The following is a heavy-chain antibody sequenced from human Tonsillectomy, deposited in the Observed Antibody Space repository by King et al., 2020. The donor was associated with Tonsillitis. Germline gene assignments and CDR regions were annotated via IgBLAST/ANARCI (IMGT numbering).Heavy chain of an antibody. CDR2: ARNKATSYST. CDR3: ARTPIQSSHKSGP. V-gene: IGHV3-72*01. Sequence: VQLVESGGGLVQPGGSLRLSCAASGFSFSDHLMDWVRQAPGKGLEWVGRARNKATSYSTEYAASVQGRFTISRADSKKSLYLKMNNLKAKDTSVYYCARTPIQSSHKSGPWGQGTLVTVSS. D-gene: IGHD2-2*02. J-gene: IGHJ5*02. CDR1: GFSFSDHL.